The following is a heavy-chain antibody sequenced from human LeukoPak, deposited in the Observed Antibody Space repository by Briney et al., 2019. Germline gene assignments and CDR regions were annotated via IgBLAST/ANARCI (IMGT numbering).Heavy chain of an antibody. CDR1: GGSISSSSYY. V-gene: IGHV4-39*07. Sequence: SETPSLTCTVSGGSISSSSYYWGWIRQPPGKGLEWIGSIYYSGSTYYNPSLKSRVTISVDTSKNQFSLKLSSVTAADTAVYYCARGYNWNDAYDYWGQGTLVTVSS. D-gene: IGHD1-20*01. J-gene: IGHJ4*02. CDR3: ARGYNWNDAYDY. CDR2: IYYSGST.